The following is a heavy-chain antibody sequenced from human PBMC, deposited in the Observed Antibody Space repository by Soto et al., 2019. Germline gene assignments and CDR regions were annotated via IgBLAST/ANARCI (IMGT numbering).Heavy chain of an antibody. J-gene: IGHJ5*02. CDR3: ARGAYTSTYYDVWSGYYKNWFDP. CDR2: ISSSSSYI. D-gene: IGHD3-3*01. Sequence: GGSLRLSCAASGFTFSSYSMNWVRQVPGEGLEWVASISSSSSYIYYADSVKGRFTISRDNAKNSLYLKMNSLRDEYTAVYYCARGAYTSTYYDVWSGYYKNWFDPWGEGTLVTVSS. CDR1: GFTFSSYS. V-gene: IGHV3-21*01.